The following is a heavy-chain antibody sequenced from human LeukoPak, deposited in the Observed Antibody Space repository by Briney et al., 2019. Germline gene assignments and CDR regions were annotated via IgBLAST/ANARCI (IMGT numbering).Heavy chain of an antibody. V-gene: IGHV3-7*02. Sequence: GGSLRLSCAASGFTFSSYWMSWVRQAPGKGLEWVANINQDGSEEYYVDSVKGRFTISRDNAKNSLSLQMNSLRAEDTAVFYCASGDGLWGQGTLVTVSS. D-gene: IGHD3-10*01. CDR1: GFTFSSYW. CDR2: INQDGSEE. J-gene: IGHJ4*02. CDR3: ASGDGL.